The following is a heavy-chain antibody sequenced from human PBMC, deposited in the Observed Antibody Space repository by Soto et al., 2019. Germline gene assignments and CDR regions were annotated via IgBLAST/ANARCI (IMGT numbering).Heavy chain of an antibody. CDR2: IYYSGST. CDR3: ARQKVSRFYGEVDFFDY. Sequence: SETLSLTCTVSGGSINSYYWSWIRQPPGKGLEWIGYIYYSGSTNYNPSLKSRVTISVDTSKNQFSLKLSSVTAADTAVYYCARQKVSRFYGEVDFFDYWGLGTLVTVSS. CDR1: GGSINSYY. J-gene: IGHJ4*02. D-gene: IGHD4-17*01. V-gene: IGHV4-59*08.